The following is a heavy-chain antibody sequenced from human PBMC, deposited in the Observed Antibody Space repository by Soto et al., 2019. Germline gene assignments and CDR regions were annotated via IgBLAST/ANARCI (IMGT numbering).Heavy chain of an antibody. CDR3: AREGDGSFDY. CDR2: ISYDGSNK. J-gene: IGHJ4*02. CDR1: GFTFSSYA. Sequence: QVQLVESGGGVVQPGRSLRLSCAASGFTFSSYAMHWVRQAPGKGLEWVAVISYDGSNKYYADSVKGRFTISRDNSMNPLYLQMNSLRAEDTVVYYCAREGDGSFDYWGQGTLVTVSS. D-gene: IGHD3-16*01. V-gene: IGHV3-30-3*01.